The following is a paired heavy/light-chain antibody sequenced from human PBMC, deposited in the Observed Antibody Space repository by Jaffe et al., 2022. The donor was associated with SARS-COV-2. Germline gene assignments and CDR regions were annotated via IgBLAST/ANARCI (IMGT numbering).Heavy chain of an antibody. Sequence: QLRLQESGPGLVKASETLSLTCTVSGGSISSSNYYWGWIRQPPGKGLEWIASVYYTGSTYYNASLKSRVAISVDTAKNQFSLKLNSMGAADTAVYYCAGDSSGFHWGQGTLVIVSS. D-gene: IGHD3-22*01. CDR3: AGDSSGFH. CDR2: VYYTGST. J-gene: IGHJ4*02. CDR1: GGSISSSNYY. V-gene: IGHV4-39*01.
Light chain of an antibody. V-gene: IGKV3-20*01. CDR3: QQYGNSYT. CDR1: QTVSSNY. Sequence: EIVLTQSPGTLSLSPGERATLSCRASQTVSSNYLAWYQQKPGQAPTLLIHGASSRATGIPDRFSGSGSGTDFTLTITRLEPEDFAVYYCQQYGNSYTFGQGTKLEIK. CDR2: GAS. J-gene: IGKJ2*01.